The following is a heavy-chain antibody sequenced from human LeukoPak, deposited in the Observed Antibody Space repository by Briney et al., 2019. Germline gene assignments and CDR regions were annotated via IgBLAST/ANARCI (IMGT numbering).Heavy chain of an antibody. Sequence: VASVKVSCKASGYTFTGYYMHWVRQAPGQGLKWMGWINPNSGGTNYAQKFQGRVTMTRDTSISTAYMELSRLRSDDTAAYYCARTRSWNQFDYWGQGTLVTVSS. D-gene: IGHD6-13*01. V-gene: IGHV1-2*02. CDR1: GYTFTGYY. CDR3: ARTRSWNQFDY. CDR2: INPNSGGT. J-gene: IGHJ4*02.